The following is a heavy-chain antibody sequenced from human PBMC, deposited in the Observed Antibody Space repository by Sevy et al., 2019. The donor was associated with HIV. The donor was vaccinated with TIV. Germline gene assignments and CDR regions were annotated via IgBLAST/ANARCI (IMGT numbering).Heavy chain of an antibody. CDR3: ARSPGIAAAGTVPTD. D-gene: IGHD6-13*01. CDR2: IKQDGSEK. CDR1: GFTFSSYW. Sequence: GGSLRLSCAASGFTFSSYWMSWVRQAPGKGLEWVVNIKQDGSEKYYVDSVKGRFTISRDNAKNSLYLQMNSLRAEDTAVYYCARSPGIAAAGTVPTDWGQGTLVTVSS. J-gene: IGHJ4*02. V-gene: IGHV3-7*03.